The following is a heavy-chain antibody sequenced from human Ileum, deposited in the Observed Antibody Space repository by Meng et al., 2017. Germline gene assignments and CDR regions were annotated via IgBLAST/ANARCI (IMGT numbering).Heavy chain of an antibody. CDR1: GFTFSGYW. CDR2: IKSDGSST. J-gene: IGHJ5*01. Sequence: GESLKISCAASGFTFSGYWMHWVRQAPGKGLVWVSRIKSDGSSTSYADSVKGRFTISRDNAKNTLYLQMNSLRAEDTDVYYCTKSGWFDSWGQGTLVTVSS. D-gene: IGHD1-26*01. V-gene: IGHV3-74*01. CDR3: TKSGWFDS.